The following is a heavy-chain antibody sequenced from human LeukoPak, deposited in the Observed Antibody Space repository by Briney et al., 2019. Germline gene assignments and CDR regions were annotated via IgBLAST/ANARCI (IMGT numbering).Heavy chain of an antibody. J-gene: IGHJ5*02. CDR3: ARARNRWFDH. V-gene: IGHV3-7*01. CDR1: GFTFREYW. Sequence: GGSLRLSCEASGFTFREYWMSWVRQAPGKGLEWVASIKQDGSEEYYVDSVKGRFTISRDDAKNSVDLHMDSLRVEDTALYFCARARNRWFDHWGQGTQVTVSS. CDR2: IKQDGSEE.